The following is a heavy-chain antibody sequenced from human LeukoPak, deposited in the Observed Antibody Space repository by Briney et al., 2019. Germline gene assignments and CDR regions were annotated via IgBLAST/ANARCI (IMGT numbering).Heavy chain of an antibody. J-gene: IGHJ4*02. V-gene: IGHV3-23*01. CDR1: GFTFSSYA. CDR3: AKPAGLGITGTNSDY. CDR2: ISGSGGST. D-gene: IGHD1-20*01. Sequence: LGGSLRLSCAASGFTFSSYAMSWVRQAPGKGLEWVSAISGSGGSTYYADSVKGRFTISRDNSKNTLYLQMNSLRAEDTAVYYCAKPAGLGITGTNSDYWGQGTLVTVSS.